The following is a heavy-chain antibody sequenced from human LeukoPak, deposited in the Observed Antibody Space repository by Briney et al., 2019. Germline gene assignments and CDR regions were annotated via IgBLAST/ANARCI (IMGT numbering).Heavy chain of an antibody. CDR1: GYNFASYW. Sequence: HGESLKISCKASGYNFASYWIGWVRQQPGKGLEWMGIIDPSDSETRYSPSFRGQVTISLDMSISTAYLHWPSLKASDTAIYFCARVMFSVSVRPGNFDFWGPGTLVTVSS. D-gene: IGHD3/OR15-3a*01. CDR3: ARVMFSVSVRPGNFDF. CDR2: IDPSDSET. J-gene: IGHJ4*02. V-gene: IGHV5-51*01.